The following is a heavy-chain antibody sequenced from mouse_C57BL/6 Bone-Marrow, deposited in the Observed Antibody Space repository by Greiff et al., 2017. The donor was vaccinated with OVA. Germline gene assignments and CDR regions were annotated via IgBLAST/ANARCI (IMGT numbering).Heavy chain of an antibody. CDR3: ARRRYYGNYDAMDY. CDR2: IYPRSGNT. D-gene: IGHD2-1*01. J-gene: IGHJ4*01. V-gene: IGHV1-81*01. Sequence: QVQLQQSGAELARPGASVKLSCKASGYTFTSYGISWVKPRTGQGLEWIGEIYPRSGNTYYNAKFTGKATLTADKSSSTAYMELRSLTSEDSAVDFGARRRYYGNYDAMDYWGQGTAVTGSS. CDR1: GYTFTSYG.